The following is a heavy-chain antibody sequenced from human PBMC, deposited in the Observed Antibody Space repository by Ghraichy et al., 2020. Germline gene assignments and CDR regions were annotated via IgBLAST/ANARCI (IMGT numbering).Heavy chain of an antibody. CDR1: GFSLSTSAVG. CDR2: LYGDEDQ. D-gene: IGHD4-11*01. V-gene: IGHV2-5*02. CDR3: AHSRLPVTLYFDS. J-gene: IGHJ4*02. Sequence: TLSLTCTFSGFSLSTSAVGVGWIRQPPGKALEGLALLYGDEDQRYSPSLRRRLTITTDTSRNQVVLTMNNMGLLDTATYYCAHSRLPVTLYFDSWGQGIPVAVSS.